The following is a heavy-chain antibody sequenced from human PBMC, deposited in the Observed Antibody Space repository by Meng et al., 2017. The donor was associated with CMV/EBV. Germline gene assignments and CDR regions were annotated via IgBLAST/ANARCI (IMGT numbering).Heavy chain of an antibody. CDR3: ARKGRSSWYLLAEYFQH. V-gene: IGHV4-34*01. CDR2: INHSGST. Sequence: GESCSGYYWSWIRQPPGKGLEWIGEINHSGSTNYNPSLKSRVTISVDTSKNQFSLKLSSVTAADTAVYYCARKGRSSWYLLAEYFQHWGQGTLVTVSS. CDR1: GESCSGYY. D-gene: IGHD6-13*01. J-gene: IGHJ1*01.